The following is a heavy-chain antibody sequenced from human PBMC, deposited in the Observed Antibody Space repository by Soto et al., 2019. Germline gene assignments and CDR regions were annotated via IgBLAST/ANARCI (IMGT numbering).Heavy chain of an antibody. CDR2: INPSGGST. Sequence: QVQLVQSGAEVKKPGASVKVSCKASGYTFTSYYMHWVRQAPGQGLEWMGIINPSGGSTSYAQNVQGRVTMTRDTSTSTVYMELSSLRSEDTAVYYCARDLPAADTKFDYWGQGTLVTVSS. D-gene: IGHD2-2*01. CDR1: GYTFTSYY. J-gene: IGHJ4*02. V-gene: IGHV1-46*01. CDR3: ARDLPAADTKFDY.